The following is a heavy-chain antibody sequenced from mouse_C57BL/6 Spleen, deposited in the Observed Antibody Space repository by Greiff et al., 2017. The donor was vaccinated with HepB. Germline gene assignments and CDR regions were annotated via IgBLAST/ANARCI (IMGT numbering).Heavy chain of an antibody. CDR1: GYTFTDYY. J-gene: IGHJ3*01. CDR2: INPNNGGT. CDR3: AGNLGWFAY. Sequence: EVQLQQSGPELVKPGASVKISCKASGYTFTDYYMNWVKQSHGKSLEWIGDINPNNGGTSYNQKFKGKATLTVDKSSSTAYMELRSLTSEDSAVYYCAGNLGWFAYWGQGTLVTVSA. V-gene: IGHV1-26*01.